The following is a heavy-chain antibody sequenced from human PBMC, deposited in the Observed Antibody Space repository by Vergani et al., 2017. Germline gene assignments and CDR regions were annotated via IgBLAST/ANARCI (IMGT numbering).Heavy chain of an antibody. CDR3: ARGHRFSSSWYDY. CDR2: INPNSGGT. CDR1: GYTFTGYY. J-gene: IGHJ4*02. D-gene: IGHD6-13*01. V-gene: IGHV1-2*02. Sequence: QVQLVQSGAEVKKPGASVKVSCKASGYTFTGYYMHWVRQAPGQGLEWMGWINPNSGGTNYAQKLQGRVTMTTDTSTSTAYMELRSLRSDDTAVYYCARGHRFSSSWYDYWGQGTLVTVSS.